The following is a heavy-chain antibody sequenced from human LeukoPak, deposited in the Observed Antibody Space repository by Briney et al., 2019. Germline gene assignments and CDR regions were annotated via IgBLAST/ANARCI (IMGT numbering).Heavy chain of an antibody. Sequence: ASVKVSCKASGYTFTRYYMHWVRQAPGQGLEWMGWINPNSGGTNYAQKFQGRVTMTRDTSISTAYMELSRLRSDDTAVYYCARAQRVITMVRGVIPDAFDIWGQGTMVTVSS. J-gene: IGHJ3*02. V-gene: IGHV1-2*02. D-gene: IGHD3-10*01. CDR3: ARAQRVITMVRGVIPDAFDI. CDR2: INPNSGGT. CDR1: GYTFTRYY.